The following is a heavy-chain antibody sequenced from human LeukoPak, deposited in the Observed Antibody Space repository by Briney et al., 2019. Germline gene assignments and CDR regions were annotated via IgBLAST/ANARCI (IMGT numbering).Heavy chain of an antibody. V-gene: IGHV3-73*01. Sequence: PGGSLRLSCAASGFTFSGSAMHWVRQASGKGLEWVGRIRSKASSYATAYAASVKGRFTISRDDSKNTAYLQMNSLKTEDTAVYYCTRSSSAPAYFDYWGQGTLVTVSS. CDR1: GFTFSGSA. CDR3: TRSSSAPAYFDY. J-gene: IGHJ4*02. CDR2: IRSKASSYAT.